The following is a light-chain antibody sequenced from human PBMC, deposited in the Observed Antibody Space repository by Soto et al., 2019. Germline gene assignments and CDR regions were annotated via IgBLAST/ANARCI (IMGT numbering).Light chain of an antibody. V-gene: IGLV2-23*02. CDR2: EVT. J-gene: IGLJ2*01. CDR3: CSYAGSSTR. Sequence: QSALTQPASVSGSPGQSITISCTGTSSDVGSYNLVSWYQQHPGKAPKLMIYEVTKRPSGVSDRFAGSKSGNTASLTISGLQAEDEADSYCCSYAGSSTRFGGGTKLTVL. CDR1: SSDVGSYNL.